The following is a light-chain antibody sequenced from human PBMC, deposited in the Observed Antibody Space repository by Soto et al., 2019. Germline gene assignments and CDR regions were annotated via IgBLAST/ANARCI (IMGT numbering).Light chain of an antibody. J-gene: IGLJ1*01. CDR2: DVS. Sequence: QSALTQPRSASGSPGQSVTISCTGTSSDVGGYNYVSWYQQQPGKAPKLMIYDVSKRPSGVPDRFPGSKSGNTASLTSSGLRGEDEADYYCCSYAGSYPLVFGTGTKVTVL. V-gene: IGLV2-11*01. CDR1: SSDVGGYNY. CDR3: CSYAGSYPLV.